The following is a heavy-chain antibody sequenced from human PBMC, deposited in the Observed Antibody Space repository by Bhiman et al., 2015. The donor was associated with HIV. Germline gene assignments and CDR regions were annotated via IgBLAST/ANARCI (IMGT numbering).Heavy chain of an antibody. Sequence: QVQLVESGGGVVQPGRSLRLSCAASGFTFSSYAMHWVRQAPGKGLEWVAVISYDGSNKYYADSVKGRFTISRDNSKNTLYLQMNSLRAEDTAVYYCARDTGWPYGGPSSAFDIWGQGTMVTVSS. CDR2: ISYDGSNK. CDR3: ARDTGWPYGGPSSAFDI. D-gene: IGHD4-23*01. V-gene: IGHV3-30*04. J-gene: IGHJ3*02. CDR1: GFTFSSYA.